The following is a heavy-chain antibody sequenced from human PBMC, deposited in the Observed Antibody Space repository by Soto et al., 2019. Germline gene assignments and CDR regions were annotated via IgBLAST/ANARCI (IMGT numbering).Heavy chain of an antibody. CDR3: ARRPGYYSPHFDY. Sequence: GASVKVSCKVSGYTLTELSMHWVRQAPGKGLEWMGGFDPEDGETIYAQKFQGRVTMTTDTSTSTAYMELRSLRSDDTAVYYCARRPGYYSPHFDYWGQGTLITVSS. D-gene: IGHD3-9*01. CDR1: GYTLTELS. J-gene: IGHJ4*02. CDR2: FDPEDGET. V-gene: IGHV1-24*01.